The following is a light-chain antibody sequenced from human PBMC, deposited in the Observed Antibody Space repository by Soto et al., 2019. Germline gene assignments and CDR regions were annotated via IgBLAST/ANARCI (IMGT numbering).Light chain of an antibody. CDR3: CSYAGSFTLI. J-gene: IGLJ2*01. CDR2: DVS. CDR1: SSDVGGYNY. V-gene: IGLV2-11*01. Sequence: QSALTQPRSVSGSPGQSVTISCTGTSSDVGGYNYVSWYQQHPGKAPKFMISDVSKRPSGVPDRFSGSKSGNTASLTISGLQAEDEADYYCCSYAGSFTLIFGGGTKLTVL.